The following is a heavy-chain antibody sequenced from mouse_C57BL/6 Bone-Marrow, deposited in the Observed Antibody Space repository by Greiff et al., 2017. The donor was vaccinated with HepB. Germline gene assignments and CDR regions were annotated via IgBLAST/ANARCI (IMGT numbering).Heavy chain of an antibody. Sequence: QVQLQQSGAELAKPGASVKLSCKASGYTFTSYWMHWVKQRPGQGLEWIGYINPSSGYTKYNQKFKDKATLTADKSSSTAYMQLSSLTYEDSAVYYCARDTNWDDYAMDYWGQGTSVTVSS. D-gene: IGHD4-1*01. V-gene: IGHV1-7*01. J-gene: IGHJ4*01. CDR1: GYTFTSYW. CDR3: ARDTNWDDYAMDY. CDR2: INPSSGYT.